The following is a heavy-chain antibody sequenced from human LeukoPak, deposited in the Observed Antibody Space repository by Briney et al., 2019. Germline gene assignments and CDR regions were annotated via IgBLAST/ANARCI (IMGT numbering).Heavy chain of an antibody. D-gene: IGHD6-13*01. J-gene: IGHJ4*02. V-gene: IGHV4-30-2*01. CDR3: ARGLAARTYSSRYYFDY. CDR1: GGSVSSTAYY. CDR2: TYHSGST. Sequence: SETLSLTCSVSGGSVSSTAYYWSWIRQPPGKALEWIGYTYHSGSTYYNPSLKSRVTISLDRPKNHFSLKLTSVTAADTAVYYCARGLAARTYSSRYYFDYWGQGTLVTVSS.